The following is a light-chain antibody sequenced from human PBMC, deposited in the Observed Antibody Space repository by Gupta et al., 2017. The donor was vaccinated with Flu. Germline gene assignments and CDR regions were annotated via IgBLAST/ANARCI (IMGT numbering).Light chain of an antibody. Sequence: ELLLTQPQGTLPFSPGERATLSCRASQSVSTTYLAWYQQKPGQAPRLIVYGASSRATGIPDRFSGSGSGTDFTLTISRLEPEDFAVYYCQQYESSTWTFGQGTKVEIK. J-gene: IGKJ1*01. CDR1: QSVSTTY. V-gene: IGKV3-20*01. CDR2: GAS. CDR3: QQYESSTWT.